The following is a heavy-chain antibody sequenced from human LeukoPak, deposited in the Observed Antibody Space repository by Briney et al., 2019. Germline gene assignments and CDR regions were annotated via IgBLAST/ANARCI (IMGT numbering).Heavy chain of an antibody. D-gene: IGHD3-3*01. V-gene: IGHV4-59*01. J-gene: IGHJ4*02. CDR3: ARGTEGSGYYYFDY. Sequence: SETLSLTCTVSGGSISSYYWSWIRQPPGKGLEWIGYIYYSGSTNYNPSLKSRVTISVDTSKNQFSLKLSSVTAADTAVYYCARGTEGSGYYYFDYWGQGTLVTVSS. CDR1: GGSISSYY. CDR2: IYYSGST.